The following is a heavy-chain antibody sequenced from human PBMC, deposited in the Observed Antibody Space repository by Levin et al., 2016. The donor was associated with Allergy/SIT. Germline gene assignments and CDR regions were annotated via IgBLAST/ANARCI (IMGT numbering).Heavy chain of an antibody. CDR3: ARETSVVPPLITMIVVAKRGYFDY. J-gene: IGHJ4*02. CDR2: ISGSGGST. V-gene: IGHV3-23*01. Sequence: VRQAPGKGLEWVSAISGSGGSTYYADSVKGRFTISRDNSKNTLYLQMNSLRAEDTAVYYCARETSVVPPLITMIVVAKRGYFDYWGQGTLVTVSS. D-gene: IGHD3-22*01.